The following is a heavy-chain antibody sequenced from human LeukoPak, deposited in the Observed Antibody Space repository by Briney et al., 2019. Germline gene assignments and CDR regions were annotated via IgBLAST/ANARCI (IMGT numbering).Heavy chain of an antibody. Sequence: SVKVSCKASGGTFSSYAISWVRQAPGQGLEWMGRIIPILGIANYAQKFQGRVTITADKSTSTAYMELSSLRSEDTAVYYCASSITMIVGYFDYWGQGTLVTVSS. D-gene: IGHD3-22*01. J-gene: IGHJ4*02. CDR1: GGTFSSYA. CDR2: IIPILGIA. CDR3: ASSITMIVGYFDY. V-gene: IGHV1-69*04.